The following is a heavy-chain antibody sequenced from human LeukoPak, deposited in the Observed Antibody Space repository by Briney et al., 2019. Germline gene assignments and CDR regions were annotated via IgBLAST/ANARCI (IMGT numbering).Heavy chain of an antibody. V-gene: IGHV1-18*01. Sequence: ASVKVSCKASGYTFTSYGISWVRQAPGQGLEWMGWISAYNGNTNYAQKLQGRVTMTTDTSTSTAYMELRSLRPDDTAVYYCARGANDILTGFFDYWGQGTLVTVSS. CDR2: ISAYNGNT. D-gene: IGHD3-9*01. CDR1: GYTFTSYG. J-gene: IGHJ4*02. CDR3: ARGANDILTGFFDY.